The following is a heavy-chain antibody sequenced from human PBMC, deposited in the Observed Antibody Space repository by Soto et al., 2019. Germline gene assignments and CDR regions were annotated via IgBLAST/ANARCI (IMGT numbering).Heavy chain of an antibody. CDR1: CGSICSGVYY. V-gene: IGHV4-31*03. J-gene: IGHJ2*01. D-gene: IGHD3-22*01. CDR2: IYYSGST. CDR3: ARSYYDSSGGWYFDL. Sequence: QVQLQESGPGLVKPSQTLSLPCTVSCGSICSGVYYWSWIRQHPGKVLEWIVYIYYSGSTYYNPSLKSRCTISVDTSMDQFSLQLSSVTAADTAVYYCARSYYDSSGGWYFDLWGRGPLVTVSS.